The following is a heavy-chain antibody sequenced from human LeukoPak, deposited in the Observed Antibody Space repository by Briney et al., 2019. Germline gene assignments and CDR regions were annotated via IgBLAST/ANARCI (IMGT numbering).Heavy chain of an antibody. V-gene: IGHV3-11*06. CDR2: ISSSSGST. Sequence: PGGSLRLSCAASRFTFSDYYMSWIRQAPGKGLEWVSYISSSSGSTNYADSVKGRFTISRDNAKNSLYLQMNSLRAEDTAVYYCARDREVGTTSRHFDYWGQGILVTVSS. D-gene: IGHD2/OR15-2a*01. CDR3: ARDREVGTTSRHFDY. CDR1: RFTFSDYY. J-gene: IGHJ4*02.